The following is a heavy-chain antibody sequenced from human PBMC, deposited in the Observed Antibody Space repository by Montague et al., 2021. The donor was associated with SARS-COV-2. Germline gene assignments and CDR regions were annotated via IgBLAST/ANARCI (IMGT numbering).Heavy chain of an antibody. J-gene: IGHJ4*02. Sequence: SLRLSCAASGFTFRSYWMHWVRQVPGRGPVWVPRIKPDGTSTNYAASVKGRFTISRDNAKNTLSLQMNNLRAEDTAVYYCVRPLWFGDSDYFFESWGQGTLVTVSS. CDR3: VRPLWFGDSDYFFES. V-gene: IGHV3-74*01. CDR2: IKPDGTST. CDR1: GFTFRSYW. D-gene: IGHD3-10*01.